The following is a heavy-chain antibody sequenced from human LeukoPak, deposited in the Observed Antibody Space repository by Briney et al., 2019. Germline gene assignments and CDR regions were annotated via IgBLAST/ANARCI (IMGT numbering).Heavy chain of an antibody. D-gene: IGHD4-17*01. V-gene: IGHV3-15*01. CDR1: GFTFSNAW. Sequence: PGGSLRLSCAASGFTFSNAWMSWVRQAPGKGLEWVGCIKSKTAVGTTDYAAPVKGRFTSSRDDSKTTLYLQRNSLKTEDTAVYYCTTDRWGYGDYGWGNWGQGDLVTVSS. CDR2: IKSKTAVGTT. J-gene: IGHJ4*02. CDR3: TTDRWGYGDYGWGN.